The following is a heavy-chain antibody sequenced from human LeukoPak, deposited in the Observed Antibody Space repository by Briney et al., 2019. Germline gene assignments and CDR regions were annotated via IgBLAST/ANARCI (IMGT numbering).Heavy chain of an antibody. D-gene: IGHD6-19*01. CDR2: IYYSGST. Sequence: SETLSLTCTVSGGSISSSSYYWGWIRQPPGKGLEWIGSIYYSGSTYYNPSLKSRVTISVDTSRNQFSLKLSSVTAADTAVYYCARASSGWSQGYYYYYMDVWGKGTTVTISS. CDR1: GGSISSSSYY. V-gene: IGHV4-39*01. CDR3: ARASSGWSQGYYYYYMDV. J-gene: IGHJ6*03.